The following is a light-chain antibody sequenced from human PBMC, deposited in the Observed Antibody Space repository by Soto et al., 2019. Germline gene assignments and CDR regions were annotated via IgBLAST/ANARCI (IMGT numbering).Light chain of an antibody. Sequence: DIQMTQSPSSLSASVGDRVTITCRASQSISSYLNWYQQKPGKAPKLLIYAASSLQSGVPSRLSGSGSGTDFTLAISSLQPEDFATYYCQQSYRTPPWTFGHGTTLEIE. CDR3: QQSYRTPPWT. J-gene: IGKJ2*02. CDR1: QSISSY. CDR2: AAS. V-gene: IGKV1-39*01.